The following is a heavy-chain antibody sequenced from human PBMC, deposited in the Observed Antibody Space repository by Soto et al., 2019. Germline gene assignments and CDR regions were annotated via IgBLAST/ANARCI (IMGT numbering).Heavy chain of an antibody. J-gene: IGHJ4*02. V-gene: IGHV4-59*01. CDR2: IYYSGRT. Sequence: QVQLQESGPGLVKPSETLSLTCSVSGGSISDYQWNWIRQPPGKGLEWIGYIYYSGRTNYNPSLKRRVPISLDTATKQGALRLRSVTAADTAVDYGARMRGLGEISPYFDYWGQGTLVTVSS. CDR1: GGSISDYQ. CDR3: ARMRGLGEISPYFDY. D-gene: IGHD3-16*02.